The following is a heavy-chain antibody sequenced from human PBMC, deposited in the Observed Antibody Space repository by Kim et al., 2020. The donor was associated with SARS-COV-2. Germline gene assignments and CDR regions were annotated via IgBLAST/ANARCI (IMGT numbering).Heavy chain of an antibody. Sequence: GGSLRLSCAASGFTFSSYWMSWVRQAPGKGLEWVANIKQDGSEKYYVDSVKGRFTISRDNAKNSLYLQMNSLRAEDTAVYYCARVRWTRGSSSGYYAPFDYWGQGTLVTVSS. J-gene: IGHJ4*02. CDR1: GFTFSSYW. V-gene: IGHV3-7*01. D-gene: IGHD3-22*01. CDR2: IKQDGSEK. CDR3: ARVRWTRGSSSGYYAPFDY.